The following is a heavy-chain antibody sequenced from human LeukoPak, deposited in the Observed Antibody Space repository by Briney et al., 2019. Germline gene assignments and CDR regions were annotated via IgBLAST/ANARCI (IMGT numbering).Heavy chain of an antibody. CDR2: ISGSGGST. V-gene: IGHV3-23*01. J-gene: IGHJ6*03. D-gene: IGHD1-7*01. CDR3: AKRRGLELLYYYYMDV. CDR1: GFTFSSYA. Sequence: PGGCLRLACAAAGFTFSSYAMSSVRPAPGRGRGWVSAISGSGGSTSYADSVKGRFTISRDNSKNTLYLQMNSLRAEDTAVYYCAKRRGLELLYYYYMDVGGKGTTVTVSS.